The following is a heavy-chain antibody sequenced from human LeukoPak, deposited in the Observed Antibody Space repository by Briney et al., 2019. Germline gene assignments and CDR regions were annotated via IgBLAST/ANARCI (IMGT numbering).Heavy chain of an antibody. CDR2: IYTSGST. J-gene: IGHJ4*02. D-gene: IGHD6-19*01. V-gene: IGHV4-4*07. CDR1: GGSLSSYY. Sequence: PSETLSLTCTVSGGSLSSYYWSWIRQPAGKGLEWIGRIYTSGSTNYNPSLKSRVTMSVDTSKNQFSLKLSSVTAADTAVYYCARGTSSGWGPRFDYWGQGTLVTVSS. CDR3: ARGTSSGWGPRFDY.